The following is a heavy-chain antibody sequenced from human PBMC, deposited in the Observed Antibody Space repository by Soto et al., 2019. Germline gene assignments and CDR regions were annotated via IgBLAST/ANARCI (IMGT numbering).Heavy chain of an antibody. Sequence: SVKVSCKASGGTFGSNAISWVRQAPGQGLEWMGGIIPMFDIVHFAQKFQGRVTITADEFTSTAYMELSSLRSEDTAVYYCARGAEHEYFDYWGQGTPVTVSS. CDR2: IIPMFDIV. CDR3: ARGAEHEYFDY. J-gene: IGHJ4*02. CDR1: GGTFGSNA. D-gene: IGHD6-6*01. V-gene: IGHV1-69*13.